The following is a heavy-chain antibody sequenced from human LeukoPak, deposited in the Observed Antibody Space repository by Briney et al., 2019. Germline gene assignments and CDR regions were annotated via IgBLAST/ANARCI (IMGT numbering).Heavy chain of an antibody. CDR1: GYTFTGYY. V-gene: IGHV1-2*02. Sequence: ASVKVSCKASGYTFTGYYMHWVRQAPGQGLEWMGWINPNSGGTNYAQKFQGRVTTTSDTSVSTAYMELNSLRSDDTAVYYCARAYHLLRGVSPFGDWGQGTLVSVSP. CDR3: ARAYHLLRGVSPFGD. J-gene: IGHJ4*02. D-gene: IGHD3-10*01. CDR2: INPNSGGT.